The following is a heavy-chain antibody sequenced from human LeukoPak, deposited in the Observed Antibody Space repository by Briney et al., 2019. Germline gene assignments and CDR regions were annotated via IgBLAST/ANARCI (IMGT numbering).Heavy chain of an antibody. CDR3: ARAHDSGYYYGFDY. CDR1: GFTVSRNY. D-gene: IGHD3-22*01. Sequence: GGSLRLSCAASGFTVSRNYMIWVRQAPGKGLEWVSLIYSGGNTYYADSVKGRFTISRDSSKNTLYLQMNSLRAVDTAVYYCARAHDSGYYYGFDYWGQGTLVTVSS. V-gene: IGHV3-66*01. J-gene: IGHJ4*02. CDR2: IYSGGNT.